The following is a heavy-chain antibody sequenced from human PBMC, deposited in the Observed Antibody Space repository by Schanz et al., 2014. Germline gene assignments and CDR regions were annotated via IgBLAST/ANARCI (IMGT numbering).Heavy chain of an antibody. J-gene: IGHJ3*02. CDR3: ARENLNWEAFDI. CDR2: ISRDGTTS. CDR1: GFTFSSYA. V-gene: IGHV3-48*04. D-gene: IGHD7-27*01. Sequence: EGQLLESGGGLVQPGGSLRLSCAGSGFTFSSYAMGWIRQAPGKGLEWLSYISRDGTTSSYADSVKGRFTISRDNAKNSLYLEMTSLRGEDTAVYYCARENLNWEAFDIWGQGTVVTVSS.